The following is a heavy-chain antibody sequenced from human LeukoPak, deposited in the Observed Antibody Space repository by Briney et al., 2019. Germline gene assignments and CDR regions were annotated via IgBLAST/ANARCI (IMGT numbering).Heavy chain of an antibody. J-gene: IGHJ4*02. V-gene: IGHV1-18*01. CDR3: ARQDYDILTGYYLPGFAY. D-gene: IGHD3-9*01. CDR1: GYTFTSYG. Sequence: GASVKVSCKASGYTFTSYGISWVRQAPGQGLEWMGWISAYNGNTNYAQKFQGRVTITADKSTSTAYMELSSLRSEDTAVYYCARQDYDILTGYYLPGFAYWGQGTLVTVSS. CDR2: ISAYNGNT.